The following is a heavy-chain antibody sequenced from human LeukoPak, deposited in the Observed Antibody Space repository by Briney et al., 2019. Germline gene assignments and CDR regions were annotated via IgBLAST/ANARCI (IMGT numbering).Heavy chain of an antibody. J-gene: IGHJ4*02. CDR1: GFTFSSSA. Sequence: GGSLRLSCVASGFTFSSSAMNWVRQAPGMGLEWVSYIGPTSSTIHYADSVRGRFTISRDNAKNSLFLQMNSLRDDDTAVYYCATNRKVYGSIGEYPDYWGKGTLVTVS. CDR2: IGPTSSTI. CDR3: ATNRKVYGSIGEYPDY. D-gene: IGHD3-22*01. V-gene: IGHV3-48*02.